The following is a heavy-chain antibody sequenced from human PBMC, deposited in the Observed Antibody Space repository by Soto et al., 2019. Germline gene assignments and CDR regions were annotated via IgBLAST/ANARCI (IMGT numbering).Heavy chain of an antibody. Sequence: QVQLVQSGAEVKKPGSSXXXXXXASGGTFXXXTIXXXRQAPGQGLEWMGRIIPILGIANYAQKYQGRVRITEDKSTSAAYMELSSLGSEDTAXXXXXXXXXXXXXXXXXYWGQGTLVTVSS. V-gene: IGHV1-69*02. CDR1: GGTFXXXT. CDR2: IIPILGIA. J-gene: IGHJ4*02. CDR3: XXXXXXXXXXXXXY.